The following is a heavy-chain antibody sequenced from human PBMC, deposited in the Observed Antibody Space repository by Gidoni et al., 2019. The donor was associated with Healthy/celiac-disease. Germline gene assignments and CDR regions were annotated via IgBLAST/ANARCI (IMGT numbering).Heavy chain of an antibody. V-gene: IGHV4-31*03. D-gene: IGHD3-10*01. J-gene: IGHJ6*02. CDR2: IYYSGST. Sequence: QVQLQESGPGRVKPSQTLSLTCTVSGGSISSGGYYWRWIRQHPGKGREFIGYIYYSGSTYYNPSLKSRVTISVDTSKNQFSLKLSSVTAADTAVYYCARDTMVRGVDYYYYGMDVWGQGTTVTVSS. CDR1: GGSISSGGYY. CDR3: ARDTMVRGVDYYYYGMDV.